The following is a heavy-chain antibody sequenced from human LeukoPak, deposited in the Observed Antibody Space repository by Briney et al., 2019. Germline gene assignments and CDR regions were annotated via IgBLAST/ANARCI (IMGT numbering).Heavy chain of an antibody. Sequence: PSETLSLTCTVSGVSISSYYWSWIRQPPGKGLEWIGYIYYSGSTNYNPSLKSRVTISVDTSKNQFSLKLSSVTAADTAVYYCARGLTAGYYDSSGDYWGQGTLVTVSS. CDR1: GVSISSYY. CDR3: ARGLTAGYYDSSGDY. J-gene: IGHJ4*02. CDR2: IYYSGST. V-gene: IGHV4-59*01. D-gene: IGHD3-22*01.